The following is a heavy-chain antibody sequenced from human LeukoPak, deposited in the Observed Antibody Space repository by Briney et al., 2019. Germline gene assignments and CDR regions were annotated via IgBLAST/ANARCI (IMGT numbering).Heavy chain of an antibody. V-gene: IGHV3-74*01. J-gene: IGHJ4*02. D-gene: IGHD3-22*01. CDR1: GFTFSSYW. CDR2: INSDGSEI. CDR3: ARALYYYDSSGYYFWDY. Sequence: GGSLRLSCAASGFTFSSYWMHWVRQAPGKGLVWVSRINSDGSEISYADSVKGRFTISRDNAKNTLYLQMNSLRAEDTAVYYCARALYYYDSSGYYFWDYWGQGTLVTVSS.